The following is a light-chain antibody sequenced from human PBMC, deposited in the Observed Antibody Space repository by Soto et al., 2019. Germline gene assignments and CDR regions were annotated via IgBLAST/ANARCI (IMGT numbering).Light chain of an antibody. CDR3: QQYNSAPLT. CDR1: QGFSNY. V-gene: IGKV1-27*01. Sequence: DIQMTQSPSSLSASVGDRVTITCRASQGFSNYLAWYQQKPGKVPKLLIYAASTLQSGVPSRFSGSGSGTDFTLTISSLQPEDVATYYCQQYNSAPLTFGQGTKVEIK. CDR2: AAS. J-gene: IGKJ1*01.